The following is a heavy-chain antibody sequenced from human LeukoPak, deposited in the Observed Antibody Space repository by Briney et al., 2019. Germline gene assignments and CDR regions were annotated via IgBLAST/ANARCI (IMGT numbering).Heavy chain of an antibody. Sequence: GGSLRLSCAASGFTFSSYSMNWVRQAPGKGLEWVSYISSSSSTIYYADSVKGRFTISRDNAKNSLYLQMNSLRAEDTAVYYCARDQWDQPLPEAGDYWGHGTLVTVSS. J-gene: IGHJ4*01. CDR3: ARDQWDQPLPEAGDY. CDR1: GFTFSSYS. CDR2: ISSSSSTI. D-gene: IGHD2-2*01. V-gene: IGHV3-48*01.